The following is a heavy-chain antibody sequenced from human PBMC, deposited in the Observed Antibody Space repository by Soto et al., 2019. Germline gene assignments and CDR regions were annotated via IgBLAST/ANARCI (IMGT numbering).Heavy chain of an antibody. CDR1: GFTFSNAW. CDR3: TTDLVEMGNYYFDY. Sequence: EVQLVESGGGLVKPGGSLRLSCAASGFTFSNAWMSWVRQAPGKGLEWVGRIKSKTDGGTTDYAAPVKGRFTISRDDSKNTLYLQMNSLKTEYTAVYYCTTDLVEMGNYYFDYWGQGTPVTVSS. J-gene: IGHJ4*02. CDR2: IKSKTDGGTT. V-gene: IGHV3-15*01. D-gene: IGHD2-2*01.